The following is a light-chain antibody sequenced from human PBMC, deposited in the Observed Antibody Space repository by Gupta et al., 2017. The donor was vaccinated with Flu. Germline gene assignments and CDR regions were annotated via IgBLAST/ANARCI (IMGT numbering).Light chain of an antibody. J-gene: IGKJ2*03. Sequence: DIVMTQSPDSLAVSLGERATINCKSSQSILYWSDKKNHLAWYQQKPGQPPRLLIYWASARESGVPDRFSGSGSGTDFTLTITSLQAEDVAVYYCQQYSSLPYSFGQGTKLEI. CDR1: QSILYWSDKKNH. CDR3: QQYSSLPYS. V-gene: IGKV4-1*01. CDR2: WAS.